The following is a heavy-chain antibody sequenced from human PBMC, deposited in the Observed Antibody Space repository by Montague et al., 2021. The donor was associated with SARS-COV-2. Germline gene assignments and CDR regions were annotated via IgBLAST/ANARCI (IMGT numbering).Heavy chain of an antibody. Sequence: SLRLSGAASEFTFSRYWMTWVRQAPGKGLEWVASLNQDGSDQRYLGSFXVRFTISRDNAMNSLFLHMNSLRVEDTAVYYCSRDSVVGATAEWFDPWGQGTLVTVSS. J-gene: IGHJ5*02. V-gene: IGHV3-7*01. CDR2: LNQDGSDQ. CDR3: SRDSVVGATAEWFDP. CDR1: EFTFSRYW. D-gene: IGHD1-26*01.